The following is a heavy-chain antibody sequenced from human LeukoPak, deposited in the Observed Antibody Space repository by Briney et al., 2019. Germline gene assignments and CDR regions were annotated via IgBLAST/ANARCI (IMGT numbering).Heavy chain of an antibody. J-gene: IGHJ3*02. CDR3: AGLAYDYGGSDAFDI. D-gene: IGHD4-23*01. V-gene: IGHV4-4*07. Sequence: PSETLSLTCTVSGGSISSYYWSWIRQPAGKGLEWIGRIYTSGSTNYNPSLKSRVTMSVDTSKNQFSLKLSSVTAADTAVYYCAGLAYDYGGSDAFDIWGQGTMVTVSS. CDR1: GGSISSYY. CDR2: IYTSGST.